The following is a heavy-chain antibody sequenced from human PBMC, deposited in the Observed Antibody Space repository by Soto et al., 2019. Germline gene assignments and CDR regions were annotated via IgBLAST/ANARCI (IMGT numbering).Heavy chain of an antibody. CDR2: ISSSSSYI. Sequence: EVQRVESGGGLVKPGVSLILSCAASGFTFSSYSMNWVRQAPGKGLEWVSSISSSSSYIYYADSVKGRFTISRDNAKNSLYLQMNSLRAEDTAVYYCARDSYAHNYYDSSGTNQDAFDIWGRGTMVTVSS. D-gene: IGHD3-22*01. CDR1: GFTFSSYS. J-gene: IGHJ3*02. V-gene: IGHV3-21*01. CDR3: ARDSYAHNYYDSSGTNQDAFDI.